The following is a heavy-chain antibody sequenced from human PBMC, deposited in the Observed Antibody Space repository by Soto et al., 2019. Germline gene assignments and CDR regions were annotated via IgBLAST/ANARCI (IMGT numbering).Heavy chain of an antibody. CDR1: GYTFTSYG. CDR2: ISAYNGNT. Sequence: VKVSCKASGYTFTSYGISWVRQAPGQGLEWMGWISAYNGNTNYAQKLQGRVTMTTDTSTSTAYMELRSLRSDDTAVYYCARFHTAYYYYYMDVWGKGTTVTVSS. J-gene: IGHJ6*03. D-gene: IGHD2-2*02. CDR3: ARFHTAYYYYYMDV. V-gene: IGHV1-18*01.